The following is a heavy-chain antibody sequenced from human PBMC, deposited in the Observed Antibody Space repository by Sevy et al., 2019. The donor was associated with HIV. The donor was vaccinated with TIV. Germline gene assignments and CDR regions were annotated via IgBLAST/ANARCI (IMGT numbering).Heavy chain of an antibody. D-gene: IGHD6-19*01. Sequence: ASVKVSCKASGYNFYVHWVRQAPGQGLEWMGRVTRNSGATSFGQKFQARVAKTMDTSINPAYMELSGLKSDDTAIYYCAGQSLGWYNWFDPWGQGTLVTVSS. CDR3: AGQSLGWYNWFDP. CDR1: GYNFY. V-gene: IGHV1-2*06. J-gene: IGHJ5*02. CDR2: VTRNSGAT.